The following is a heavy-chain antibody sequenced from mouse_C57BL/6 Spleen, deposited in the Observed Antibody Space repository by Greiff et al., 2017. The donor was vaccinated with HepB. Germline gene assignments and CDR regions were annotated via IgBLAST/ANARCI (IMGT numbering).Heavy chain of an antibody. D-gene: IGHD2-4*01. CDR1: GYSITSGYY. Sequence: EVQLQESGPGLVKPSQSLSLTCSVTGYSITSGYYWNWIRQFPGNKLEWMGYISYDGSNNYNPSLKNRISITRDTSKNQFFLKLNSVTTEDTATYYCAREGDYDYDVAWFAYWGQGTLVTVSA. CDR2: ISYDGSN. CDR3: AREGDYDYDVAWFAY. V-gene: IGHV3-6*01. J-gene: IGHJ3*01.